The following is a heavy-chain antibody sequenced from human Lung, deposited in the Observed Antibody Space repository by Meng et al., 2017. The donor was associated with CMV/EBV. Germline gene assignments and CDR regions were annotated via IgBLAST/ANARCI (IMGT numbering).Heavy chain of an antibody. CDR2: LASAGTSI. J-gene: IGHJ6*02. V-gene: IGHV3-30*02. CDR1: GLTFTSYG. Sequence: GGSLRLXCAASGLTFTSYGMHWVRQAPGKGLEWVAFLASAGTSIYYADSVKGRFTISRDNSKNTLYLQMNSLRAEDTAVYYCAKDYDFWSAYPDYYGMDVWXQGTTVTVSS. CDR3: AKDYDFWSAYPDYYGMDV. D-gene: IGHD3-3*01.